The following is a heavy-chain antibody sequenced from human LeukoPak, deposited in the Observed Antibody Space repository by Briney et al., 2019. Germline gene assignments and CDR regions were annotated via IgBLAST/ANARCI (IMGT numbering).Heavy chain of an antibody. D-gene: IGHD2-8*01. V-gene: IGHV3-66*01. CDR2: IYSGGST. CDR1: GFTVSSNY. Sequence: PGGSLRLSCAASGFTVSSNYMSWVRQAPGKGLEWVSVIYSGGSTYYADSVKGRFTISRDNSKNTLYLQMNSLRAEDTAVYYCARDRRNGYYYYGMDVWGQGTTVTVSS. J-gene: IGHJ6*02. CDR3: ARDRRNGYYYYGMDV.